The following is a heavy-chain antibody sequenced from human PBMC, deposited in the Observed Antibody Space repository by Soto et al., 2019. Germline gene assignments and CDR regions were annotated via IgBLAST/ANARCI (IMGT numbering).Heavy chain of an antibody. V-gene: IGHV3-20*04. Sequence: GGSLRLSCAASGFTFDDYGMSWVRQAPGKGLEWVSGINWNGGSTGYADSVKGRFTISRDNAKNSLYLQMNSLRAEDTALYYCARDQGIQLWLVFDYWGQGTLVTVSS. CDR1: GFTFDDYG. D-gene: IGHD5-18*01. CDR2: INWNGGST. CDR3: ARDQGIQLWLVFDY. J-gene: IGHJ4*02.